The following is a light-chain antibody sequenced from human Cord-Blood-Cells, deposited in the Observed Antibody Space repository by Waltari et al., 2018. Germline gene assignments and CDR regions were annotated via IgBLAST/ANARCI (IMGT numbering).Light chain of an antibody. J-gene: IGLJ2*01. V-gene: IGLV1-40*01. Sequence: QSVLTQPPSVSGAPGQRVTISCTGSSSNIGAGYDVQWYQQLPGTAPKLIIYGNSTRPSGVPPRFAGSKSGTSASLAITGLQAEDEADYYCQSYDSSLSVVFGGGTKLTVL. CDR2: GNS. CDR3: QSYDSSLSVV. CDR1: SSNIGAGYD.